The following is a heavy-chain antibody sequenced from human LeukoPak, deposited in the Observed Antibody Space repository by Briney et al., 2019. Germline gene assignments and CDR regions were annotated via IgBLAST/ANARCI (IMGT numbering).Heavy chain of an antibody. CDR1: GFPFSRYW. CDR3: TRVGYIDEGIDY. J-gene: IGHJ4*02. D-gene: IGHD5-24*01. V-gene: IGHV3-7*04. CDR2: IKQDGSKK. Sequence: GGSLRLSCVASGFPFSRYWMTWVRQAPGKGLEWVANIKQDGSKKSYVDSVKGRFTISRDNAKNSLYLQMNSLRAEDTAIYYCTRVGYIDEGIDYWGQGTLVTVSS.